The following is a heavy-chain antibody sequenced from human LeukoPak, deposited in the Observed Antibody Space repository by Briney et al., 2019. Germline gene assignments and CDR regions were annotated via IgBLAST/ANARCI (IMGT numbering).Heavy chain of an antibody. CDR3: ARALYDFWSGYYPIFDY. V-gene: IGHV3-21*01. D-gene: IGHD3-3*01. J-gene: IGHJ4*02. Sequence: GGSLRLSCAASGFTFRSYSMNWVRQAPGKGLEWVSYISSSSDYRYYADSVKGRFTISRDNAKNSLYLQMSSLRAEDTAVYYCARALYDFWSGYYPIFDYWGQGTLVTVS. CDR2: ISSSSDYR. CDR1: GFTFRSYS.